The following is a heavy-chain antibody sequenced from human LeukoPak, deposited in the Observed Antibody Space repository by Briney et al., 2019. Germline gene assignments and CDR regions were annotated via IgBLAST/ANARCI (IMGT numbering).Heavy chain of an antibody. CDR3: ARHISSGGTYAHFDY. CDR2: IHYSGST. J-gene: IGHJ4*02. Sequence: SETLSLTCTVSGSMYNYYWSWLRQPPGKGLEWIGYIHYSGSTNYNPSLKSRVTMSLDTSKNQVSLKLNSVTAADTAVYYCARHISSGGTYAHFDYWGQGTLVTVSS. D-gene: IGHD1-26*01. CDR1: GSMYNYY. V-gene: IGHV4-59*08.